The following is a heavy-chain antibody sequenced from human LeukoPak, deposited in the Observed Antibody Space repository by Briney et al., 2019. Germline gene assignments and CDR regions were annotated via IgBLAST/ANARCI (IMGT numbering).Heavy chain of an antibody. V-gene: IGHV4-39*01. Sequence: PSETLSLTCTVSGGSISSSSYYWGWIRRPPGKGLEWIGSIYYSGSTYYNPSLKSRVTISVDTSKNQFSLKLSSVTAADTAVYYCARLFLKNRYIDYWGQGTLVTVSS. J-gene: IGHJ4*02. CDR3: ARLFLKNRYIDY. D-gene: IGHD2-2*02. CDR1: GGSISSSSYY. CDR2: IYYSGST.